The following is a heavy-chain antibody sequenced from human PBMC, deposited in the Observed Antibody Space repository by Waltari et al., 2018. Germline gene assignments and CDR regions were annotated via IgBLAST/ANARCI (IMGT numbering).Heavy chain of an antibody. V-gene: IGHV3-23*01. CDR3: AKDAGGKRNSPFVY. J-gene: IGHJ4*02. CDR1: GFTFSSYA. D-gene: IGHD3-10*01. CDR2: ISGSGGST. Sequence: EVQLLESGGGVVQPGGSLRLSCAASGFTFSSYAMSWVRQAPGKGLEWVSAISGSGGSTYYADAWKGRFTIYRDNSKNTLDLQMNSLRAEDTAVYYCAKDAGGKRNSPFVYWGQGTLVTVSS.